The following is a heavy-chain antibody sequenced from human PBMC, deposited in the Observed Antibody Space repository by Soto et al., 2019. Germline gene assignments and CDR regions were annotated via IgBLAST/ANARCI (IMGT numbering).Heavy chain of an antibody. J-gene: IGHJ6*04. D-gene: IGHD2-2*03. V-gene: IGHV4-34*01. Sequence: SETLSLTCAVYGGSFSGYYWSWIRQPPGKGLEWIGEINHSGSTNYNPSLKSRVTISVDTSKNQFSLKLSSVTAADTAVYYCARGGYCSSTSCYDLDVWGKGTTVTVSS. CDR1: GGSFSGYY. CDR3: ARGGYCSSTSCYDLDV. CDR2: INHSGST.